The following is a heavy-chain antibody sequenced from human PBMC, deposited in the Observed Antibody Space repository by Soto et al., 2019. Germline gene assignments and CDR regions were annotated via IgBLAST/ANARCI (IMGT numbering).Heavy chain of an antibody. D-gene: IGHD6-13*01. CDR2: IYYSGST. V-gene: IGHV4-39*01. CDR1: GGSISSSSYY. Sequence: QLQLQESGPGLVKPSETLSLTCTVSGGSISSSSYYWGWIRQPPGKGLEWIGSIYYSGSTYYNPSLKSRVTISVDTSKHQFSLKLSSVTAADTAVYYCARGRRYSNSWYSDYWGQGTLVTVSS. J-gene: IGHJ4*02. CDR3: ARGRRYSNSWYSDY.